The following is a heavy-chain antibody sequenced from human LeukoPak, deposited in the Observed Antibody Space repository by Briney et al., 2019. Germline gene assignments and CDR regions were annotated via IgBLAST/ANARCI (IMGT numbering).Heavy chain of an antibody. J-gene: IGHJ3*02. CDR2: INSDGSST. Sequence: GGSLRLSCAASGFTYSSYWMRWVRQAPGKGLVWVGHINSDGSSTTCADSVKGRFTISRDNAKNTLYLQMNSLRAEDTAVYYCARGLTIFGAVNDAFDIWGQGTMVTVSS. CDR3: ARGLTIFGAVNDAFDI. D-gene: IGHD3-3*01. CDR1: GFTYSSYW. V-gene: IGHV3-74*01.